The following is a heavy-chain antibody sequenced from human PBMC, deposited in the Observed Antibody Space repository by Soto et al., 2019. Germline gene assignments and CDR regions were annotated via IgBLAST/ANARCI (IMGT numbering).Heavy chain of an antibody. CDR3: AAELGTLTNQGYYYYYMDV. Sequence: ASVKVSCKASGFTFTSSAMQWVRQARGQRLEWIGWIVVGSGNTNYAQKFQERVTITRDISTSTAYMELSSLRSEDTAVYYCAAELGTLTNQGYYYYYMDVWGKGTTVTVSS. CDR2: IVVGSGNT. V-gene: IGHV1-58*02. J-gene: IGHJ6*03. D-gene: IGHD1-1*01. CDR1: GFTFTSSA.